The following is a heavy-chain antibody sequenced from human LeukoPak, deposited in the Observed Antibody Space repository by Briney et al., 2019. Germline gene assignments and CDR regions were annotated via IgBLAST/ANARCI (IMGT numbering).Heavy chain of an antibody. CDR3: ARGGGLDV. CDR1: GFTFNSYA. J-gene: IGHJ6*02. CDR2: INHNGNVN. Sequence: GGSLRLSCAASGFTFNSYAMSWARQAAGKGLEWVASINHNGNVNYYVDSVKGRFTISRDNAKNSLYLQMSNLRAEDTAVYFCARGGGLDVWGQGATVTVSS. V-gene: IGHV3-7*03. D-gene: IGHD3-16*01.